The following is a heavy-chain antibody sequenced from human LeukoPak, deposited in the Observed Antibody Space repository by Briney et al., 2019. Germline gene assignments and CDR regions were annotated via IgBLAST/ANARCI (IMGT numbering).Heavy chain of an antibody. CDR2: INWNGGST. J-gene: IGHJ3*01. V-gene: IGHV3-20*04. CDR3: ARGYSGSYYEAFDV. CDR1: GFTFDDHG. D-gene: IGHD1-26*01. Sequence: GGSLRLSCAASGFTFDDHGMSWVRQAPGKGLEWVSGINWNGGSTGYADSVKGRFTISRDNAKNSLYLQMNSLRAEDTALYYCARGYSGSYYEAFDVWGQGTMVTVSS.